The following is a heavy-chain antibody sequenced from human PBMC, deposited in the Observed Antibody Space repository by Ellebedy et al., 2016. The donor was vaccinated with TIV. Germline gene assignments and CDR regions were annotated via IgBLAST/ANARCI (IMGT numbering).Heavy chain of an antibody. CDR1: GGSISPYY. D-gene: IGHD6-13*01. CDR2: ISYSGST. CDR3: ARDRWGIAAAPAGYFDL. J-gene: IGHJ2*01. Sequence: MPSETLSLTCTVSGGSISPYYWSWTRQPPGKGLEWIGYISYSGSTNYNPSLKSRVTISVDTSKNQFSLKLSSVTAADTAVYYYARDRWGIAAAPAGYFDLWGRGTLVTVSS. V-gene: IGHV4-59*01.